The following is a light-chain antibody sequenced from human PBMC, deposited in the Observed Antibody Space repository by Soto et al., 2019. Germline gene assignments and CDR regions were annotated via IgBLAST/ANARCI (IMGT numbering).Light chain of an antibody. Sequence: QSALAQPASVSGSPGQSITISCTGTSSDVGGYNYVSWYQQHPGKAPKLMIYEVNNRPSGVSNRFSGSKSGNTASLTISGLQAEDEADYYCSSYTRSSTPYVFGTGTRSTVL. V-gene: IGLV2-14*01. CDR2: EVN. CDR3: SSYTRSSTPYV. J-gene: IGLJ1*01. CDR1: SSDVGGYNY.